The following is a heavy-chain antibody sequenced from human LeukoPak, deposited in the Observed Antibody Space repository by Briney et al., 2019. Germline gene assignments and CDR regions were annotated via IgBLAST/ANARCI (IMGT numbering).Heavy chain of an antibody. CDR1: GFIFSKAW. D-gene: IGHD3-10*01. J-gene: IGHJ4*02. CDR2: IKTEAEDGTT. V-gene: IGHV3-15*01. Sequence: PGGSLRLSCAASGFIFSKAWMAWVRQAPGKGLEWVGHIKTEAEDGTTDYAAPVKGRFTISRDDAKSTLYLQMNSLNTEDTAVYFCTSALNLVFGELLGYWGQGTLVTVSS. CDR3: TSALNLVFGELLGY.